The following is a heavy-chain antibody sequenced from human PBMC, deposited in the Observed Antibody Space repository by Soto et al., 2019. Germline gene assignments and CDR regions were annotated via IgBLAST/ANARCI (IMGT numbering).Heavy chain of an antibody. CDR2: ICIKPNNYST. CDR1: GITFHGST. D-gene: IGHD1-7*01. J-gene: IGHJ4*02. V-gene: IGHV3-73*02. Sequence: DAQVVEFGGGLVQPGESLKLSCVGSGITFHGSTMHWVRQASGKGLEWIGLICIKPNNYSTVYAASVTGRFTISRDDSKNPAYLQMSSMKTADTDMYYCVRAYEKRNYYLGYWGRGTLVTVSS. CDR3: VRAYEKRNYYLGY.